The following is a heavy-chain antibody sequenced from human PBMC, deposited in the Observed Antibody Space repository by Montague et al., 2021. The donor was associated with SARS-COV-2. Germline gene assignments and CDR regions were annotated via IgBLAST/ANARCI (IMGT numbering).Heavy chain of an antibody. CDR1: GGSISSSSYY. D-gene: IGHD2-8*01. Sequence: SETLSLTCTVSGGSISSSSYYWGWIRQPPGKGLEWIGSIYYSGCTYYNPSLKSRVTISVDTSKNQFSLKLSSVTAADTAVYYCATITLGYCTNGVCQPPDYWGQGTLVTVSS. V-gene: IGHV4-39*01. CDR2: IYYSGCT. CDR3: ATITLGYCTNGVCQPPDY. J-gene: IGHJ4*02.